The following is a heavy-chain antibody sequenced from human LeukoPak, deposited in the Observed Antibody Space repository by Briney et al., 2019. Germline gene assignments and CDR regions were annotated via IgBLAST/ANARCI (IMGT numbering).Heavy chain of an antibody. CDR1: GDSISSYY. Sequence: KPSETLSLTCTVSGDSISSYYWSWIRQPPGKGLEWIGYIYYSGITNYNPSLKSRVTISVDTSKNQFSLKLRSVTAADTAVYYCARLYSGYDFDAFDIWGQGTMVTVSS. D-gene: IGHD5-12*01. CDR3: ARLYSGYDFDAFDI. J-gene: IGHJ3*02. CDR2: IYYSGIT. V-gene: IGHV4-59*01.